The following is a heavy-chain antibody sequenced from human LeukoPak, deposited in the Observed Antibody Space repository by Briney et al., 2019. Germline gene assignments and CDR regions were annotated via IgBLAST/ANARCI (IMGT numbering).Heavy chain of an antibody. D-gene: IGHD3-3*01. CDR1: GGSISSYY. J-gene: IGHJ3*02. CDR2: IYISGSGST. Sequence: SETLSLTCTVSGGSISSYYWSWIRQPAGKGLEWIGRIYISGSGSTNYNPSLKSRVTMSVDTSKNQFSLKLSSVTAADTAVYYCAKITIFGVVSYDAFDIWGQGTMVTVSS. CDR3: AKITIFGVVSYDAFDI. V-gene: IGHV4-4*07.